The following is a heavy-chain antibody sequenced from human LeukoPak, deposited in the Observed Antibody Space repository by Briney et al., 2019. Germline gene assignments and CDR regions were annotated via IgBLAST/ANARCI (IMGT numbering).Heavy chain of an antibody. D-gene: IGHD6-6*01. Sequence: ASVKVSCKASGYTFTSYYMHWVRQAPGQGLEWMGIINPSGGSTSYAQKFQGRVTMTRDTSTSTVYMELSSLRSEDTAVYYCARDRGSSSISNYYMDVWGKGTTVTVSS. CDR1: GYTFTSYY. V-gene: IGHV1-46*01. J-gene: IGHJ6*03. CDR3: ARDRGSSSISNYYMDV. CDR2: INPSGGST.